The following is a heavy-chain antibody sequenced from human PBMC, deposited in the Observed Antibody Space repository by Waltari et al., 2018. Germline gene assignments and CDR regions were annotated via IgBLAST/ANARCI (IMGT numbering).Heavy chain of an antibody. CDR2: IYYSGST. Sequence: QVQLQESGPGLVKPSQTMSLTCTVSGGSISSGGSYWCWIRQPPGKGLEWIGYIYYSGSTYYNPSLKSRVTISVDTSKNQFSLKLSSVTAADTAVYYCAAAGYYDSSGYSNDAFDIWGQGTMVTVSS. CDR3: AAAGYYDSSGYSNDAFDI. V-gene: IGHV4-31*03. D-gene: IGHD3-22*01. CDR1: GGSISSGGSY. J-gene: IGHJ3*02.